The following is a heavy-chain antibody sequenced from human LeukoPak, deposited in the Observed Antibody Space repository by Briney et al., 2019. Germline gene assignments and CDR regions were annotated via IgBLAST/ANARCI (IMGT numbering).Heavy chain of an antibody. V-gene: IGHV3-11*01. Sequence: GGSLRLSCAASGFTFSDYYMSWIRQAPGKGLEWLSYISKNGKTIYYADADSVKGRFTISRDNAKNSLYLQMNSLRAEDTAVYYCARGFGDYVGHYYGMDVWGQGTTVTVSS. D-gene: IGHD4-17*01. CDR1: GFTFSDYY. J-gene: IGHJ6*02. CDR2: ISKNGKTI. CDR3: ARGFGDYVGHYYGMDV.